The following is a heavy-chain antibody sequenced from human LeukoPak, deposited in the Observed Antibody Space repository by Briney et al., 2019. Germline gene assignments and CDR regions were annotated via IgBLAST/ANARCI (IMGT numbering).Heavy chain of an antibody. D-gene: IGHD1-26*01. CDR1: GFSFSSSA. J-gene: IGHJ4*02. CDR2: ISAAGGST. Sequence: GGSLRLSCAASGFSFSSSAMSWVRPAPGKGLQGVSVISAAGGSTYYADTVKGRYTLSRDNSMNTLYVQMNSLRADDPAIYYCAKKQGAPFDSWCQGALVTVSS. V-gene: IGHV3-23*01. CDR3: AKKQGAPFDS.